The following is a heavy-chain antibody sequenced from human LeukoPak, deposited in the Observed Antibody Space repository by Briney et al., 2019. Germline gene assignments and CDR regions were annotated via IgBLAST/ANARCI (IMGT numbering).Heavy chain of an antibody. V-gene: IGHV4-34*01. D-gene: IGHD6-19*01. CDR1: GGSFSGYY. Sequence: PSETLSLTCGVNGGSFSGYYWSWIRQPPGKGLEWIGEINHSGSTNYNPFLKSRVTISVDTSKNQFSLKLSSVTAADTAVYYCARQYSSGWYKGYFQYWGQGTLVTVSS. CDR3: ARQYSSGWYKGYFQY. CDR2: INHSGST. J-gene: IGHJ1*01.